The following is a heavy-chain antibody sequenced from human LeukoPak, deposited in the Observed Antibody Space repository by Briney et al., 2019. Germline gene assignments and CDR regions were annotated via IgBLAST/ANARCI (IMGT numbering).Heavy chain of an antibody. CDR2: INHSGST. J-gene: IGHJ4*02. CDR1: GGSFSGYY. CDR3: ARERCSSTSCYPSEIFDY. Sequence: SETLSLTCAVYGGSFSGYYWSWIRQPPGEGLEWLGEINHSGSTNYNPSLKSRVTISVDTSKNQFSLKLSSVTAADTAVYYCARERCSSTSCYPSEIFDYWGQGTLVTVSS. D-gene: IGHD2-2*01. V-gene: IGHV4-34*01.